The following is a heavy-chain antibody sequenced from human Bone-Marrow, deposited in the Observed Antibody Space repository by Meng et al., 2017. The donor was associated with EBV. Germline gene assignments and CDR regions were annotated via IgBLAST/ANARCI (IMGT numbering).Heavy chain of an antibody. CDR1: GFTFSSYA. D-gene: IGHD1-26*01. CDR2: ISGSGGST. J-gene: IGHJ4*02. Sequence: EGLLLGAGGGLVRPVGSLSLSCAASGFTFSSYAMGWVRQAPGKGLEWVSAISGSGGSTYYADSVKGRFTFSRDNSKNTLYLQMNSLRAEDTAVYYCAILELDDYWGQGTLVTVSS. CDR3: AILELDDY. V-gene: IGHV3-23*01.